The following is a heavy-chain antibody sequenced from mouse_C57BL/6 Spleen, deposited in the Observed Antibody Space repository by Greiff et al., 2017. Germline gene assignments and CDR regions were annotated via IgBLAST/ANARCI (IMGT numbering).Heavy chain of an antibody. CDR2: ISSGSSTI. J-gene: IGHJ2*01. D-gene: IGHD1-1*02. CDR3: ARRTGVDY. CDR1: GFTFSDYG. Sequence: EVKLMESGGGLVKPGGSLKLSCAASGFTFSDYGMHWVRQAPETGLEWVAYISSGSSTIYYADTVKGRFTISRDHAKNTLFLQMTSLRSEDTAMYYCARRTGVDYWGQGTTVTVSS. V-gene: IGHV5-17*01.